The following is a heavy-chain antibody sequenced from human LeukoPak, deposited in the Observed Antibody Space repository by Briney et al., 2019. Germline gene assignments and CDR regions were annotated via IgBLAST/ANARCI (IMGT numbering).Heavy chain of an antibody. CDR3: ARDYCSGPKCYSYY. D-gene: IGHD2-15*01. Sequence: GGSLRLSCAASGFTFSNYSMNWVRQAPGKGLEWVSYITSSSTVYYAGSVKGRFTISRDNAKNSLFLQMNSLRAEDTAVYYCARDYCSGPKCYSYYWGQGALVTVSS. CDR1: GFTFSNYS. J-gene: IGHJ4*02. V-gene: IGHV3-48*04. CDR2: ITSSSTV.